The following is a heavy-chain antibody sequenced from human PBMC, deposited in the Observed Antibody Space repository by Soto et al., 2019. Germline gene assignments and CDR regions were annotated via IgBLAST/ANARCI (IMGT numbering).Heavy chain of an antibody. CDR2: ISSGSIYI. D-gene: IGHD3-9*01. CDR3: AKDLGTSDWPYFDY. J-gene: IGHJ4*02. Sequence: PGGPLRLSCGVSGFTFSSYSMNWVRQAPGKGLEWVAAISSGSIYIYYADSVKGRFTISRDNAKNSLYLQMNSLRAEDTALYYSAKDLGTSDWPYFDYWGQGTLVTVSS. V-gene: IGHV3-21*01. CDR1: GFTFSSYS.